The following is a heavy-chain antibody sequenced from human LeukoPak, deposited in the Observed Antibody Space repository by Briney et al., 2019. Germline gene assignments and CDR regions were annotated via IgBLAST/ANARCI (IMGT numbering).Heavy chain of an antibody. CDR2: IWYDGSNK. V-gene: IGHV3-33*01. J-gene: IGHJ4*02. Sequence: GGSLRLSCAASGFTFNSYCMHWVRQAPGKGLEWVAVIWYDGSNKYYADFVKGRFTISRDNSKNTLYLQMNSLSAEHTAVYYCAREAPTSGTGGAIDYWGQGTLVAVSS. D-gene: IGHD3-16*01. CDR1: GFTFNSYC. CDR3: AREAPTSGTGGAIDY.